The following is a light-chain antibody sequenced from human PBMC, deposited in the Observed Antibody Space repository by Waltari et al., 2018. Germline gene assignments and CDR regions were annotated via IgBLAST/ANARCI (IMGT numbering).Light chain of an antibody. CDR1: SSDVRGYDY. J-gene: IGLJ1*01. Sequence: QSALTQPDSVSGSPGHSITISCTGPSSDVRGYDYVSWYQQHPGKAPQLILYNVSNRPLEVSHRFSGSKSGNTASLTISGLQADDEAEYYCGSYTSSTTLAFGTGTKVTVL. CDR3: GSYTSSTTLA. V-gene: IGLV2-14*03. CDR2: NVS.